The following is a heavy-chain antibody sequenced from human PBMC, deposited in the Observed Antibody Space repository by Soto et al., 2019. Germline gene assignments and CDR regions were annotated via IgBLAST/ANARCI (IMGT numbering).Heavy chain of an antibody. Sequence: PSETLSLTFAVSGDSFSNYYWSWIRQSAGRGLEWIGRVYTTGGTNYNPSLKGRVTVSVDTSKNQFSLKLYSVTAADKAVYFCAREAAETVGDGYWCDPWGQGTLVTVSS. CDR1: GDSFSNYY. CDR2: VYTTGGT. CDR3: AREAAETVGDGYWCDP. V-gene: IGHV4-4*07. J-gene: IGHJ5*01. D-gene: IGHD6-13*01.